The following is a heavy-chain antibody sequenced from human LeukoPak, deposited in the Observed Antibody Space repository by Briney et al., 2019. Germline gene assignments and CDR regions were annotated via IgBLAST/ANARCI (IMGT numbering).Heavy chain of an antibody. Sequence: ASVKVSCKASGYTFTSYGISWVRQAPGQGLEWMGWISAYNGNTNYAQKLQGRVTITTDTSTSTASMELRSLRSDDTAVYYCARTAPFGRFGELSSFFDYWGQGTLVTVSS. D-gene: IGHD3-10*01. J-gene: IGHJ4*02. CDR3: ARTAPFGRFGELSSFFDY. CDR2: ISAYNGNT. CDR1: GYTFTSYG. V-gene: IGHV1-18*04.